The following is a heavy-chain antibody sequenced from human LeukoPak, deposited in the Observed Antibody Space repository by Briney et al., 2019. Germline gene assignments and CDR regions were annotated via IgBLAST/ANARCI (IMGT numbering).Heavy chain of an antibody. CDR2: ISDSGGST. V-gene: IGHV3-23*01. CDR3: AKDPSGSYFFYYYYYGMDV. CDR1: GFTFSSFA. J-gene: IGHJ6*02. D-gene: IGHD1-26*01. Sequence: PGGSLRLSCAASGFTFSSFAMSWVRQAPGKGLEWVSAISDSGGSTHYADSVKGRFTISRDNSKNTLYLQMNSLRAEDTAVYYCAKDPSGSYFFYYYYYGMDVWGQGTTVTVSS.